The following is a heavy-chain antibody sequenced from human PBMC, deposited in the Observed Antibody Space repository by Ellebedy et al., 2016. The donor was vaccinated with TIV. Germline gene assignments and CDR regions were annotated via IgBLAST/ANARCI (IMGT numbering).Heavy chain of an antibody. D-gene: IGHD2-21*01. Sequence: GGSLRLSCTASGFTFSNFAMHWVRQAPGKGLEWVAAIWFDGSKKYYADSVKGRFTISRDDSQNTLYLRLNSLRPEDTAVYYCAKVAARGEILVAHLDYWGQGTLVTVSS. CDR2: IWFDGSKK. CDR1: GFTFSNFA. J-gene: IGHJ4*02. CDR3: AKVAARGEILVAHLDY. V-gene: IGHV3-30*02.